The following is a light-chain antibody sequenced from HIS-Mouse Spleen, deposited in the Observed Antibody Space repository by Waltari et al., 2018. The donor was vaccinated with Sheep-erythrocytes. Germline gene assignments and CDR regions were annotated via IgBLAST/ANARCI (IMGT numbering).Light chain of an antibody. CDR1: ALPTQY. J-gene: IGLJ2*01. CDR3: YSTDSSGNGV. V-gene: IGLV3-10*01. Sequence: SYELTQPPSVSVSPGQTPRITCSGDALPTQYAYWYQQKSGQAPVLVIYEDSKRPTGIPERFSGSSSGTMATLTISGAQVEDEADYYCYSTDSSGNGVFGGGTKLTVL. CDR2: EDS.